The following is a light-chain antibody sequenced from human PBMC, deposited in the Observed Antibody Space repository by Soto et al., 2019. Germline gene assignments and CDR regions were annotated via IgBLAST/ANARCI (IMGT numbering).Light chain of an antibody. CDR3: QQYGSSPRK. J-gene: IGKJ1*01. CDR1: HSISSSY. V-gene: IGKV3-20*01. CDR2: GAS. Sequence: EIVLTQSPGTLSLSPGERATLSCRASHSISSSYLAWYQQKPGQAPRLVIYGASSRATGITDRFSGSGSGTDFTLTISRLEPEDFAVYYCQQYGSSPRKFGQGTKVEIK.